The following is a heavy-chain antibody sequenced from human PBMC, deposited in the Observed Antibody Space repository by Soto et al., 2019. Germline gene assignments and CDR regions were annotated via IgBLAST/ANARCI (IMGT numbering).Heavy chain of an antibody. Sequence: PSETLSLTCTVSGGSISSVGYYWSWIRQHPGKGLELIGYIYYSGSTYYNPSLKSRVTISVDTSKNQFSLKLSSVTAADTAVYYCARLIVFMVFIDXWGQVTLFTVSX. CDR3: ARLIVFMVFIDX. CDR2: IYYSGST. V-gene: IGHV4-31*03. D-gene: IGHD3-16*02. CDR1: GGSISSVGYY. J-gene: IGHJ5*02.